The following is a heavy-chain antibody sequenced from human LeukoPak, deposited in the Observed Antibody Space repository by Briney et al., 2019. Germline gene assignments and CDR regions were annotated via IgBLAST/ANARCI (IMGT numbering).Heavy chain of an antibody. CDR3: ARHPYSGSYHFDY. J-gene: IGHJ4*02. CDR1: GYIFTGYY. D-gene: IGHD1-26*01. CDR2: INPNSGGT. V-gene: IGHV1-2*02. Sequence: ASVKVSCKASGYIFTGYYMHWVRQAPGQGLEWMGWINPNSGGTNSAQKFQGRVTMTRDTSISTAYMEPSRLTSDDTAVYYCARHPYSGSYHFDYWGQGTLVTVSS.